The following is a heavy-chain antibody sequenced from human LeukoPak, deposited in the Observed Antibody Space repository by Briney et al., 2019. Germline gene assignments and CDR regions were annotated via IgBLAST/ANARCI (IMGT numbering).Heavy chain of an antibody. D-gene: IGHD1-26*01. Sequence: GSTNYNPSLKSRVSISIDTSKNQFSLKLSSVTAADTAVYYCARRQWVPAFDIWGQGTMVTVSS. V-gene: IGHV4-59*08. CDR2: GST. CDR3: ARRQWVPAFDI. J-gene: IGHJ3*02.